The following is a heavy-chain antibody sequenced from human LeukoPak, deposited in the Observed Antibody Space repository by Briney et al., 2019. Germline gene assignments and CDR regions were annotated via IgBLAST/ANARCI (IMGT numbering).Heavy chain of an antibody. J-gene: IGHJ5*02. V-gene: IGHV4-59*11. Sequence: SETLSLTCTVSGGSISSHYWSWIRQPPGKGLEWIGYIYYSGSTNYNPTLKSRVTISVDTSKNQFSLKLSSVTAADTAVYYCARDLSGYGTFCFDPWGQGTLVTVSS. CDR3: ARDLSGYGTFCFDP. D-gene: IGHD5-12*01. CDR2: IYYSGST. CDR1: GGSISSHY.